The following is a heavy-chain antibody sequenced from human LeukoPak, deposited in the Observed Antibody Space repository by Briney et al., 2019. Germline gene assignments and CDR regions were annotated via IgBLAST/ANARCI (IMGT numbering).Heavy chain of an antibody. CDR2: IYYSGST. V-gene: IGHV4-59*08. D-gene: IGHD2-21*02. CDR1: GGSISSYY. Sequence: SETLSLTCTVSGGSISSYYWSWIRQPPGKGLEWIGYIYYSGSTNYNPSLKSRVTISVDTSKNQFSLKLSSVTAADTAVYYCAAGLKVTKGGYYFDYWGQGTLVTVSS. CDR3: AAGLKVTKGGYYFDY. J-gene: IGHJ4*02.